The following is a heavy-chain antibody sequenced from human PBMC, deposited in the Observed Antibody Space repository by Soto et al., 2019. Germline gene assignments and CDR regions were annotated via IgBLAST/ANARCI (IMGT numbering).Heavy chain of an antibody. CDR3: AKTVSINMVRGVIYFDY. D-gene: IGHD3-10*01. J-gene: IGHJ4*02. V-gene: IGHV3-23*01. Sequence: GGSLRLSCAASGFTFSSYAMSWVRQAPGKGLEWVSAISGSGGSTYYADSVKGRFTISRDNSKNTLYLQMNSLRAEDTAVYYCAKTVSINMVRGVIYFDYWGQGTLVTVSS. CDR2: ISGSGGST. CDR1: GFTFSSYA.